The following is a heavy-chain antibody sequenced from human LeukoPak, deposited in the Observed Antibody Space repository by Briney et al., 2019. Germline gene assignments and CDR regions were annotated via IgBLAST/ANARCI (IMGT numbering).Heavy chain of an antibody. CDR2: IYYSGST. V-gene: IGHV4-39*07. J-gene: IGHJ4*02. CDR1: GGSISSSSYY. CDR3: ARATYDSSGLAY. D-gene: IGHD3-22*01. Sequence: SETLSLTCTVSGGSISSSSYYWGWIRQPPGKGLEWIGSIYYSGSTYYNPSLKSRVTISVDTSKNQFSLRLTSVTAADTAVYYCARATYDSSGLAYWGQGTLVTVSS.